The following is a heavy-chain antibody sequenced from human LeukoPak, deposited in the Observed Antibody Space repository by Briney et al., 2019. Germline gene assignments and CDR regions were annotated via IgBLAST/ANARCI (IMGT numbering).Heavy chain of an antibody. J-gene: IGHJ6*03. D-gene: IGHD2-2*02. CDR2: INHSGST. Sequence: SETLSLTCAVYGGSFSGYYWSWIRQPPGKGLEWIGEINHSGSTNYNPSLKSRVTISVDTSKNQFSLKLSSVTAADTAVYYCAREYVVVVPAAIRYYYYYYMDVWGKGTKVTVSS. CDR1: GGSFSGYY. V-gene: IGHV4-34*01. CDR3: AREYVVVVPAAIRYYYYYYMDV.